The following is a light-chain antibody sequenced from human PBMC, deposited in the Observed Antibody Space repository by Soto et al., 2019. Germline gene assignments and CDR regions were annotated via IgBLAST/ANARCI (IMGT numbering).Light chain of an antibody. J-gene: IGLJ2*01. CDR3: CSHAGSYVV. Sequence: QSALTQPRSVSGSPGQSVTISCTGTSSDVGGSNYVSWYQQYPGKAPKLIISDVSKRPSGVPARFSGSKSGDTASLTIYGLQGEDEADYYCCSHAGSYVVFGGGTKLTV. V-gene: IGLV2-11*01. CDR2: DVS. CDR1: SSDVGGSNY.